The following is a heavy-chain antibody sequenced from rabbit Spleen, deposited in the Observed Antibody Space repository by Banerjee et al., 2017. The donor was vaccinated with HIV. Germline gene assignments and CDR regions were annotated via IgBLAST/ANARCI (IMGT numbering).Heavy chain of an antibody. V-gene: IGHV1S40*01. CDR1: GFSFSSNDY. D-gene: IGHD1-1*01. J-gene: IGHJ4*01. CDR2: IAGSGSGFT. Sequence: QSLEESGGDLVKPGASLTLTCTASGFSFSSNDYMCWVRQAPGKGLEWISCIAGSGSGFTYSATWAKGRFSSSKTSSTTVTLQMTSLTGADTATYFCARDLAAWNSGSYAFNLWGQGTLVTVS. CDR3: ARDLAAWNSGSYAFNL.